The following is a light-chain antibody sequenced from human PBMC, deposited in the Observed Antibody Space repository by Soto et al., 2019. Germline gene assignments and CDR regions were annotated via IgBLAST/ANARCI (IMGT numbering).Light chain of an antibody. V-gene: IGKV3-11*01. CDR3: QQRGNWPPYT. CDR2: DAS. Sequence: EIVLTQSPATLSLSPGERATLSCRASQSVSSYLAWYQQKPGQAPRLLIYDASNRATGIPARFSGSGSGTDFTLTISSLEPEGFAVYYCQQRGNWPPYTFGQGTKLEIK. CDR1: QSVSSY. J-gene: IGKJ2*01.